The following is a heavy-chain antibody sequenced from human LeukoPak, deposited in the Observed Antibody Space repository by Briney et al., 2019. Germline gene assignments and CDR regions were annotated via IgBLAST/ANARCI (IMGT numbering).Heavy chain of an antibody. J-gene: IGHJ4*02. Sequence: GGSLRLSCAASGNYWMHWVRQAPGKGLVWVSHINSDGSWTSYADSVKGRFTISKDNAKNTVCLQMNSLRAEDTAVYYCVSFYETYWGRGTLVTVSS. V-gene: IGHV3-74*01. CDR3: VSFYETY. CDR2: INSDGSWT. D-gene: IGHD2/OR15-2a*01. CDR1: GNYW.